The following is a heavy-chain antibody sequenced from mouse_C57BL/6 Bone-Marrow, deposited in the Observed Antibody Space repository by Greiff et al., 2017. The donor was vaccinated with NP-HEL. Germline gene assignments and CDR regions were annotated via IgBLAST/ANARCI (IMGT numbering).Heavy chain of an antibody. J-gene: IGHJ4*01. Sequence: EVKLQESGAELVRPGASVKLSCTASGFNIKDDYMHWVKQRPEQGLEWIGWIDPENGDTEYASKFQGKATITADTSSNTAYLQLSSLTSEDTAVYYCSSLLWSSMDYWGQGTSVTVSS. V-gene: IGHV14-4*01. CDR3: SSLLWSSMDY. CDR1: GFNIKDDY. CDR2: IDPENGDT. D-gene: IGHD2-1*01.